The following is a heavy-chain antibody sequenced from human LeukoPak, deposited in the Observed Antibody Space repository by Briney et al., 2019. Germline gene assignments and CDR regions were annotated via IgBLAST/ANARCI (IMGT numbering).Heavy chain of an antibody. V-gene: IGHV3-30*02. CDR2: IRYDRSNK. CDR3: AKELVGGYYYMDV. CDR1: GFTFSSYG. Sequence: QPGGSLRLSCAASGFTFSSYGKHWVRQAPGKGMEWGAFIRYDRSNKYYADAVKARFTISRDNSKNSLYLQMNSLRAEDTAVYYCAKELVGGYYYMDVWGKGTTVTVSS. J-gene: IGHJ6*03. D-gene: IGHD2-15*01.